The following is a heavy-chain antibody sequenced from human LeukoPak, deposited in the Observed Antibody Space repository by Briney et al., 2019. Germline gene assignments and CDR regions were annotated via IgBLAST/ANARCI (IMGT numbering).Heavy chain of an antibody. CDR1: GFTFSSYW. CDR2: IKQDGGEK. Sequence: PGGSLRLSCAASGFTFSSYWMSWVRQAPGKGLEWVANIKQDGGEKYYVYSVKGRFTISRDNAKNSLYLQMNSLRAEDTAVYYCARHRLQLERRGLDYWGQGTLVTVSS. V-gene: IGHV3-7*01. CDR3: ARHRLQLERRGLDY. D-gene: IGHD1-1*01. J-gene: IGHJ4*02.